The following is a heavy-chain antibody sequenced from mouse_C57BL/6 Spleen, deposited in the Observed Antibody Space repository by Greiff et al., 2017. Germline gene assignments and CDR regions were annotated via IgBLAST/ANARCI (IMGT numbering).Heavy chain of an antibody. CDR3: ARDYGSSYGYFDV. V-gene: IGHV1-22*01. Sequence: EVQLRQSGPELVKPGASVKMSCKASGYTFTDYNMHWVKQSHGKSLEWIGYINPNNGGTSYNQKFKGKATLTVNKSSSTAYMELRSLTSEDSAVYYCARDYGSSYGYFDVWGTGTTVTVSS. J-gene: IGHJ1*03. CDR1: GYTFTDYN. D-gene: IGHD1-1*01. CDR2: INPNNGGT.